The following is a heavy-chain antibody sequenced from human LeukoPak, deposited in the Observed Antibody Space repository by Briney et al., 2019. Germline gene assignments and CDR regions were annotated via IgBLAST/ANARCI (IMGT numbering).Heavy chain of an antibody. J-gene: IGHJ4*02. CDR3: ARDGRAASSSWYRY. CDR2: ISYDGTNK. D-gene: IGHD6-13*01. CDR1: GFTSNTYT. Sequence: GGSLRLSCAASGFTSNTYTMHWVRQAPGKGLEWVAVISYDGTNKYYADSVKGRFTISRDNSKNTLYLQMNSLRAEDTAVYYCARDGRAASSSWYRYWGQGTLVTVSS. V-gene: IGHV3-30-3*01.